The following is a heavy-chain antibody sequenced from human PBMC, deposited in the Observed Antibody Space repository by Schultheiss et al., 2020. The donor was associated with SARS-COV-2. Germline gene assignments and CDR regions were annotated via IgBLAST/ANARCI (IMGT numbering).Heavy chain of an antibody. CDR3: AKDMSAQLDRLWVLSGMDV. J-gene: IGHJ6*02. CDR2: ISWNSGRM. CDR1: GFTFDDYA. V-gene: IGHV3-9*01. D-gene: IGHD1-1*01. Sequence: GGSLRLSCAASGFTFDDYAMHWVRQAPGKGLEWVKGISWNSGRMGYADSVKGRFTISRDNDKNSLHLQMNCLRAEDTALYYCAKDMSAQLDRLWVLSGMDVWGQGTTVTVSS.